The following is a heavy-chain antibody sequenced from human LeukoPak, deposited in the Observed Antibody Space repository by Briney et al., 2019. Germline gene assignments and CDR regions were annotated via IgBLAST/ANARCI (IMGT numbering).Heavy chain of an antibody. CDR2: IYHSGST. CDR3: ATAPRPSAGTTTFDY. D-gene: IGHD1-14*01. CDR1: GGSISSSNW. J-gene: IGHJ4*02. Sequence: SETLSLTCAVSGGSISSSNWWSWVRQPPGKGLEWIGEIYHSGSTNYNPSLKSRVTISVDKSKNQFSLKLTSVTAADTAIYYCATAPRPSAGTTTFDYWGQGALVTVSS. V-gene: IGHV4-4*02.